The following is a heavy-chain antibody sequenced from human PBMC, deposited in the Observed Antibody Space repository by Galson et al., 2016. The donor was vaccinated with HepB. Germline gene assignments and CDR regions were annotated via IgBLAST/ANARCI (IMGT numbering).Heavy chain of an antibody. CDR1: GFTFTSYT. CDR3: ARGTLEPGLDY. CDR2: ISASHGFI. Sequence: SLRLSCAASGFTFTSYTMNWLRQAPGKGLQWVSSISASHGFIHYADSVKGRFTISRDNARNSLYLQMNSLRAEDTAVYYCARGTLEPGLDYWGQGTLVTVSS. J-gene: IGHJ4*02. D-gene: IGHD1-1*01. V-gene: IGHV3-21*04.